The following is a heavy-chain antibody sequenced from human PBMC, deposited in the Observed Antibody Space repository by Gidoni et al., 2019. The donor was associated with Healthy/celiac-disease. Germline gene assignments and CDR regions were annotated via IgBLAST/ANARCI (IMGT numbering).Heavy chain of an antibody. Sequence: EVQLLESGGGLVQPGGSLRLSCAASGFTFSSYAMSWVPQAPGKGLEWVSAISGSGGSTYYADSVKGRFTISRDNSKNTLYLQMNSLRAEDTAVYYCAKSSVGGSLIAAAGSKGKNWFDPWGQGTLVTVSS. CDR1: GFTFSSYA. V-gene: IGHV3-23*01. CDR3: AKSSVGGSLIAAAGSKGKNWFDP. CDR2: ISGSGGST. J-gene: IGHJ5*02. D-gene: IGHD6-13*01.